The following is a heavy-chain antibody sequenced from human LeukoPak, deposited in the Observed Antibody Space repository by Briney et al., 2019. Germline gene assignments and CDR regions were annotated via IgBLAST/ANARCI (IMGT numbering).Heavy chain of an antibody. D-gene: IGHD3-10*01. V-gene: IGHV1-18*01. Sequence: ASVKVSCKASGYTFTSYGISWVRQAPGQGPEWMGWISAYNGNTNYAQKLQGRVTMTTDTSTSTAYMELRSLRSDDTAVYYCARDRDRQLWFGELLSYFDYWGQGTLVTVSS. CDR3: ARDRDRQLWFGELLSYFDY. CDR2: ISAYNGNT. CDR1: GYTFTSYG. J-gene: IGHJ4*02.